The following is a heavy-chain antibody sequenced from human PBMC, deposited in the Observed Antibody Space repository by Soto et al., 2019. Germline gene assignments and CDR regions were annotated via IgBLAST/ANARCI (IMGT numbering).Heavy chain of an antibody. CDR2: ISAYNGNT. Sequence: ASVKVSCKASGYTFTSYGISWVRQAPGQGLEWMGWISAYNGNTNYAQKLQGRVTMTTDTSTSTAYMELRSLRSDDTAVYYCARDRSVLRVYAIRSYYGMDVWGQGTTVTVSS. CDR3: ARDRSVLRVYAIRSYYGMDV. V-gene: IGHV1-18*01. D-gene: IGHD2-8*01. CDR1: GYTFTSYG. J-gene: IGHJ6*01.